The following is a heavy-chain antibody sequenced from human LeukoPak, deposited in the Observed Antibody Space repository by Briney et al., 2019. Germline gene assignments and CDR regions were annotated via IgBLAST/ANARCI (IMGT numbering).Heavy chain of an antibody. CDR3: AREMYAGWYFAFDI. Sequence: PGGSLRLSCTVSGFTFSSFTMNWVRQGPGKGLDWVASVSNSGDYISYADSLKGRFTISRDNAKNSLFLQMSSLRAEDTAVYYCAREMYAGWYFAFDIWGQGTMVTVSS. CDR1: GFTFSSFT. CDR2: VSNSGDYI. J-gene: IGHJ3*02. V-gene: IGHV3-21*01. D-gene: IGHD6-19*01.